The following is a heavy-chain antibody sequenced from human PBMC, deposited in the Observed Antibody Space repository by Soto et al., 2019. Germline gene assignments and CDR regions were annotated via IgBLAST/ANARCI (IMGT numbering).Heavy chain of an antibody. CDR2: ISSSSSYI. CDR1: GFTFSSYS. J-gene: IGHJ4*02. V-gene: IGHV3-21*03. CDR3: TTGGPDFDY. Sequence: GGSLRLSCAASGFTFSSYSMNWVRQAPGKGLEWVSSISSSSSYIYYAAPVKGRFTISRDDSKNTLYLQMNSLKTEDTAVYYCTTGGPDFDYWGQGTLVTVS.